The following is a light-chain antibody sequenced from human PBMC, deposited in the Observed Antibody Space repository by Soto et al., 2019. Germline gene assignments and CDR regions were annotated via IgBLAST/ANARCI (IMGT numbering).Light chain of an antibody. Sequence: QSALTQPASVSGSPGQSITISCTGTSSDVGSSNLVSWYQQHPGKAPKLMIYEGSERPSGVSDRFSGSETGNTASLTISGLQAEDEGDYYCCSYAGSSTWVFGGGTKVTVL. CDR3: CSYAGSSTWV. CDR1: SSDVGSSNL. V-gene: IGLV2-23*01. CDR2: EGS. J-gene: IGLJ3*02.